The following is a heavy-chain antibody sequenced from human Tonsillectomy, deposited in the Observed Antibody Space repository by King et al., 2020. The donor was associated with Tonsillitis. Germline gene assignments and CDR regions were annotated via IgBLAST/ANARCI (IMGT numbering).Heavy chain of an antibody. D-gene: IGHD6-6*01. V-gene: IGHV4-34*01. CDR3: ARAPRGYTSSTNYYYYYMDV. CDR2: INHSGST. CDR1: GGSFSGYY. Sequence: VQLQQWGAGLLKPSDTLSLTCAVYGGSFSGYYWNWIRQPPGKGLEWIGEINHSGSTNYNPSLRSRVTISVDTSKNQFSLKLSSVTSADTAMYYCARAPRGYTSSTNYYYYYMDVWGKGTTVTVSS. J-gene: IGHJ6*03.